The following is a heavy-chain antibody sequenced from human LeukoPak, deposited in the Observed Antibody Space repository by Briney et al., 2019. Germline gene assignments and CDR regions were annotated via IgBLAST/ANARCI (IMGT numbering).Heavy chain of an antibody. Sequence: SETLSLTCTVSGGSISSYYWSWIRQPAGKGLEWIGRIYTSGSTNYNPSLKSRVTMSVDTSKNQFSLKLSSVTAADTAVYYCARDGTSRGILTGSVYYYYGMDVWGQGTTVTVSS. CDR1: GGSISSYY. CDR3: ARDGTSRGILTGSVYYYYGMDV. V-gene: IGHV4-4*07. D-gene: IGHD3-9*01. J-gene: IGHJ6*02. CDR2: IYTSGST.